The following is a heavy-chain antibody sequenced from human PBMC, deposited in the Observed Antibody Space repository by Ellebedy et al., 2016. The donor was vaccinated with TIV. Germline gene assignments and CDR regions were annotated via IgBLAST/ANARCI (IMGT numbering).Heavy chain of an antibody. CDR3: ASQSMDY. CDR2: INPSGGNT. CDR1: GYTFTNYY. Sequence: AASVKVSCKATGYTFTNYYVHWVRQAPDQGLEWMGIINPSGGNTYYTQKFQGRVTMTRDTSTSTVYMDLSSLRSEDTAVYYCASQSMDYWGQGTLVTVSS. V-gene: IGHV1-46*01. J-gene: IGHJ4*02.